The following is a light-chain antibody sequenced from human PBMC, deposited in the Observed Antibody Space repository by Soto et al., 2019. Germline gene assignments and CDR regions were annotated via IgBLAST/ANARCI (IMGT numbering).Light chain of an antibody. Sequence: DIRMTQSPSSLSASVGDRVTITCRASQSVVNYLNWYQQKPGKAPRLLIYGASNLQSGVPSKFSGSGSGTDFTLTISSLQPEDFATYYCQQNYNTPWTFGQGTKVEIK. J-gene: IGKJ1*01. CDR1: QSVVNY. V-gene: IGKV1-39*01. CDR2: GAS. CDR3: QQNYNTPWT.